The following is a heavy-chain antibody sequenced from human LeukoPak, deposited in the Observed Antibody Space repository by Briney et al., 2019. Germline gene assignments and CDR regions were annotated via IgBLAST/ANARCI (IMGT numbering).Heavy chain of an antibody. CDR1: GYTFTSYG. CDR3: ARDYTENPYGSGSYPI. CDR2: IIPIFGTA. Sequence: ASVKVSCKASGYTFTSYGISWVRQAPGQGLEWMGGIIPIFGTANYAQKFQGRVTITADESTSTAYMKLSSLRSEDTAVYYCARDYTENPYGSGSYPIWGQGTLVTVSS. V-gene: IGHV1-69*13. D-gene: IGHD3-10*01. J-gene: IGHJ4*02.